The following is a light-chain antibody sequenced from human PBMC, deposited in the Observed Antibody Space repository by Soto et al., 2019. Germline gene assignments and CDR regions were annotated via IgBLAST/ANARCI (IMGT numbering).Light chain of an antibody. J-gene: IGLJ1*01. Sequence: QSALTQPRSVSGSPGQSVTISCTGTSSDVGRYDYVSWYQQYPGEAPKLIIYDVTERPSGVPDRFSGSKSGNTASLTISGLRAEDEAAYSCCSFAGSYSYVFGSGTKVP. CDR1: SSDVGRYDY. CDR3: CSFAGSYSYV. V-gene: IGLV2-11*01. CDR2: DVT.